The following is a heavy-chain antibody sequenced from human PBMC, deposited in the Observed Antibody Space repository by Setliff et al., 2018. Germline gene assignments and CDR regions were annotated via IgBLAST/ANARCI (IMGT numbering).Heavy chain of an antibody. D-gene: IGHD5-18*01. CDR2: IDPSGDYT. V-gene: IGHV1-46*01. Sequence: ASVKVSCKASGYTFTGYYMHWVRQAPGQGLEWMGIIDPSGDYTNYAQKFQGRVTMTRDTSTTTVYMELSSLRSEDTAVYYCATFRGYTYGYDYWGQGTLVTVSS. J-gene: IGHJ4*02. CDR3: ATFRGYTYGYDY. CDR1: GYTFTGYY.